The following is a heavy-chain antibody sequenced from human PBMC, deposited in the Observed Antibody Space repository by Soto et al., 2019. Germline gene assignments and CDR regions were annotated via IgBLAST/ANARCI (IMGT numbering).Heavy chain of an antibody. J-gene: IGHJ4*02. CDR3: ARDQGYYDSSVYCYAGDIGY. CDR2: ISSSSSYI. CDR1: VFDFSSYK. D-gene: IGHD3-22*01. Sequence: GGSLRLSFGAYVFDFSSYKMNWVRQSPGKWLEWVSSISSSSSYIYYADSVKGRFTISRDNAKNSLYLQLNSLRAEDTAVYYCARDQGYYDSSVYCYAGDIGYWGQGALVTVSS. V-gene: IGHV3-21*01.